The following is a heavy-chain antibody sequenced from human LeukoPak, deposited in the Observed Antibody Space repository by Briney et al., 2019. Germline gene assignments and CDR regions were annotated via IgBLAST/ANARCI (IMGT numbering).Heavy chain of an antibody. CDR2: ISGSGGST. D-gene: IGHD3-9*01. CDR1: GFTFSGYA. CDR3: ARGSLRYFDWLLSADFDY. Sequence: PGGSLRLSCAASGFTFSGYAMSWVRQAPGKGLEWVSAISGSGGSTYYADSVKGRFTISRDNSKNTLYLQVNSLRAEDTAVYYFARGSLRYFDWLLSADFDYWGQGTLVTVSS. V-gene: IGHV3-23*01. J-gene: IGHJ4*02.